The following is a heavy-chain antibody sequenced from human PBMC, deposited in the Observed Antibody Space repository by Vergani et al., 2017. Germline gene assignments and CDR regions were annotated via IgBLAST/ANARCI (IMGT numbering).Heavy chain of an antibody. CDR3: AKYLRDSTDGLPDS. CDR2: IGKDGINT. J-gene: IGHJ4*02. D-gene: IGHD2-21*02. CDR1: GFTFSSYA. V-gene: IGHV3-30*02. Sequence: VQLLESGGGLVQPGGSLRLSCADSGFTFSSYAMSWVRQAPGKGLEWLAYIGKDGINTRYRDAVKGRFTVSRDNSKDILYLQMDSLRSEDTALYYCAKYLRDSTDGLPDSWGPGTLVIVSS.